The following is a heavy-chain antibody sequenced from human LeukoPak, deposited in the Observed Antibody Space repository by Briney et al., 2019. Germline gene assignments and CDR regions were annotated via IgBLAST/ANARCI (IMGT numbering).Heavy chain of an antibody. CDR3: ARGGWELPYYYYYMDV. D-gene: IGHD1-26*01. J-gene: IGHJ6*03. CDR2: IYYSGST. CDR1: GGSISSGDYY. V-gene: IGHV4-30-4*08. Sequence: SQTLSLTCTVPGGSISSGDYYWCWIRQPPGKRLEWIGYIYYSGSTYYNPSLKRRIPISVETSNNQSSLVPTSVTAADTAVYYCARGGWELPYYYYYMDVWGKGTTVTVSS.